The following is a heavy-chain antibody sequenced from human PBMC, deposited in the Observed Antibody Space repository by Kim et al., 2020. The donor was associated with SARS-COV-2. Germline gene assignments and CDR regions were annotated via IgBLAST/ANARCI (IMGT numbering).Heavy chain of an antibody. CDR3: ARGGPLGYYYDSSGAYYFDY. CDR1: GGSISSGGYS. J-gene: IGHJ4*02. Sequence: SETLSLTCAVSGGSISSGGYSWSWIRQPPGKGLEWIGYIYHSGSTYYNPSLKSRVTISVDRSKNQFSLKLSSVTAADTAVYYCARGGPLGYYYDSSGAYYFDYWGQGTLVTGSS. CDR2: IYHSGST. D-gene: IGHD3-22*01. V-gene: IGHV4-30-2*01.